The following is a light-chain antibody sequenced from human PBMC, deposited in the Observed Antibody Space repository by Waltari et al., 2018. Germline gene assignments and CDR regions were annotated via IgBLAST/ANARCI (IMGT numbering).Light chain of an antibody. CDR1: QSVSSN. Sequence: EIVMTPSPATMSVSPGERATLSCRASQSVSSNVAWYQQKRGQAPRLLIYGASARAAGIPARFSGSGSGTEFTLTISSLQSEDFAVYYCQHYNNWPHWTFGQGTKVEIK. CDR3: QHYNNWPHWT. J-gene: IGKJ1*01. V-gene: IGKV3-15*01. CDR2: GAS.